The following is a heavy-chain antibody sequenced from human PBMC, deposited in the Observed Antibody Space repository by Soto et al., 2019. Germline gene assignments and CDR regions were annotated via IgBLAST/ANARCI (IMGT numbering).Heavy chain of an antibody. D-gene: IGHD3-22*01. CDR1: GDIFTRYG. V-gene: IGHV1-18*01. Sequence: QVQLVQSGAEVKKPGASVKVSCKASGDIFTRYGIRWVRQAPGQGLEWMGWISAYNGNTNYAQKFQGRVTMTTDTSTSTAYMERRSLRTADTAVYYCARDQEGITMIVGGTWGQGTLVTVSS. CDR2: ISAYNGNT. CDR3: ARDQEGITMIVGGT. J-gene: IGHJ5*02.